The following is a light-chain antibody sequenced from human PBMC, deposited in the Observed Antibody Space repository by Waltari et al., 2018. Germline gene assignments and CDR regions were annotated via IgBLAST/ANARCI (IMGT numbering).Light chain of an antibody. Sequence: IVLTQSPATLSLSPRERATLSCSASLSVSRYLAWYQQEPGQAPRLLIYDASNRATGIPARFSGSWSGTDFTLTISSLEPEDFAVYYCQQRSNWPPSFGGGTKVEIK. V-gene: IGKV3-11*01. CDR3: QQRSNWPPS. CDR2: DAS. J-gene: IGKJ4*01. CDR1: LSVSRY.